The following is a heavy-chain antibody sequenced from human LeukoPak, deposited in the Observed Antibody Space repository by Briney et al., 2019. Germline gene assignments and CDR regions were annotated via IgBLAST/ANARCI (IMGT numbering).Heavy chain of an antibody. CDR3: ARLPAYYYGSGSSPHFDY. Sequence: PSETLSLTCAVYGGSFSGYYWSWIRQPPGKGLEWIGEINHSGSTNYNPSLKSRVTISVDTSKNQFSLKLSSVTAADTAVYYCARLPAYYYGSGSSPHFDYWGQGTLVTVSS. CDR2: INHSGST. CDR1: GGSFSGYY. V-gene: IGHV4-34*01. D-gene: IGHD3-10*01. J-gene: IGHJ4*02.